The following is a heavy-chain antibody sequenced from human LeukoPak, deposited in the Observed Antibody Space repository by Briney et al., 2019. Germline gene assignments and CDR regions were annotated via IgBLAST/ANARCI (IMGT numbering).Heavy chain of an antibody. CDR1: GVSISTYY. Sequence: PSETLSLTCSVSGVSISTYYWIWLRQPPAKGLEWMGFFSYSGSTKYNPSLKSRVTISVDTSKNQFSLKLNSVTAADTAVYYCARMYSGTSYYFDYWGQGTLVTVSS. CDR2: FSYSGST. CDR3: ARMYSGTSYYFDY. V-gene: IGHV4-59*01. J-gene: IGHJ4*02. D-gene: IGHD1-26*01.